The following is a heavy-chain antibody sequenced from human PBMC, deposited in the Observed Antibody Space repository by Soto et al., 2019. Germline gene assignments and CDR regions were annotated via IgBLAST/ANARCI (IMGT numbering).Heavy chain of an antibody. CDR1: GGSISTSNW. J-gene: IGHJ4*02. D-gene: IGHD3-9*01. CDR2: IYHSGST. V-gene: IGHV4-4*02. Sequence: SETLSLSCAVSGGSISTSNWWSWVRQPPGKGLEWIGEIYHSGSTNYNPSLKSRVTISVDKSKNQFSLKLSSVTAADTAVYYCAREYYDILTGYWIFDYWGQGTLVTVS. CDR3: AREYYDILTGYWIFDY.